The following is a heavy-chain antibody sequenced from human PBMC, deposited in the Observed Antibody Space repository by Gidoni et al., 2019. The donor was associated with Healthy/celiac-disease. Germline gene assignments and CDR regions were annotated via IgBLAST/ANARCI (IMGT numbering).Heavy chain of an antibody. D-gene: IGHD3-10*01. CDR1: GGSISGSSYY. CDR3: ARRRVSSGSFNWFDP. CDR2: IYYSGST. V-gene: IGHV4-39*01. J-gene: IGHJ5*02. Sequence: QLQLQESCPGLVKPSETLSLTCTVSGGSISGSSYYWGWIRQPPGKGLEWIGSIYYSGSTYYNPSLKSRVTISVDTSKNQFSLKLSSVTAADTAVYYCARRRVSSGSFNWFDPWGQGTLVTVSS.